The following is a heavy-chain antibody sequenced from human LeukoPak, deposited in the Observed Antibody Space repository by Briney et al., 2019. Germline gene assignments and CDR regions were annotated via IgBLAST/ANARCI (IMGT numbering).Heavy chain of an antibody. CDR3: ARARLDWWFDP. D-gene: IGHD2-21*01. V-gene: IGHV4-59*01. CDR2: IYHSGST. Sequence: PSETLSLTCTVSGGSISSYYWSWIRQPPGKGLEWIGYIYHSGSTKYNPSLKSRVTISVDTSKNQFSLKLSSVTAADTAVYYCARARLDWWFDPWGQGTLVTVSS. CDR1: GGSISSYY. J-gene: IGHJ5*02.